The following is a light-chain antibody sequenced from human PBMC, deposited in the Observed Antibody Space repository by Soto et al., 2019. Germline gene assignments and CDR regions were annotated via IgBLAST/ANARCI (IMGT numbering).Light chain of an antibody. Sequence: SYELTQPPSLSVAPGQTARITCGGNIIGTKSVHWYQQKPGQAPVLVVYDDRARPSGIPERFSGSNSGNTATLTISSVEAGDEADYYCQVSDSGSDHVVFGGGTKVTVL. V-gene: IGLV3-21*02. J-gene: IGLJ2*01. CDR1: IIGTKS. CDR3: QVSDSGSDHVV. CDR2: DDR.